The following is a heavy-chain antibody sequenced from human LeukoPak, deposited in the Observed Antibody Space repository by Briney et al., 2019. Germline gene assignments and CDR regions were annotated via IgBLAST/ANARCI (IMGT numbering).Heavy chain of an antibody. V-gene: IGHV1-46*01. J-gene: IGHJ4*02. D-gene: IGHD5-24*01. CDR2: ISPSGDTT. Sequence: GASVNVSCKASGYTFTSYYMHWVRQAPGQGLEWRGIISPSGDTTNYAQKFQGRVSMTRDSSTSTVYMELSSLRSDDTAVYYCARIPEMTTMKGLGYWGQGTLVTVSS. CDR3: ARIPEMTTMKGLGY. CDR1: GYTFTSYY.